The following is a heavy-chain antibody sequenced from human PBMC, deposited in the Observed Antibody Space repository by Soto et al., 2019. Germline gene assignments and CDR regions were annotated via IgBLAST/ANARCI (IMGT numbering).Heavy chain of an antibody. D-gene: IGHD1-1*01. V-gene: IGHV1-69*12. Sequence: QVQLVQSGAEVKKPGSSVMVSCKASGGTFSTYAISWVRQAPGQGLEWMGGIIPIFGTASYAQKFQGRGPMTADESTSTAYMELRSLISEDTAVYYCARSLGLEYYYGMDVWGQGTTVTVSS. CDR1: GGTFSTYA. J-gene: IGHJ6*02. CDR3: ARSLGLEYYYGMDV. CDR2: IIPIFGTA.